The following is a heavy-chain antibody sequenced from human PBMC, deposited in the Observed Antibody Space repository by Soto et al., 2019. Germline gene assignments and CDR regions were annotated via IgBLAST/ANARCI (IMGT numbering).Heavy chain of an antibody. J-gene: IGHJ6*02. CDR1: GDSVSSNSAA. Sequence: SETLSLTCAISGDSVSSNSAAWNWIRQSPSRGLEWLGRTYYRSRWYNDYEVSVKSRITINPDTSKNQFSLQLNSVTPEDTAVYYCARAIAARPRYYYYGMDVWGQGTTVTVSS. V-gene: IGHV6-1*01. CDR2: TYYRSRWYN. CDR3: ARAIAARPRYYYYGMDV. D-gene: IGHD6-6*01.